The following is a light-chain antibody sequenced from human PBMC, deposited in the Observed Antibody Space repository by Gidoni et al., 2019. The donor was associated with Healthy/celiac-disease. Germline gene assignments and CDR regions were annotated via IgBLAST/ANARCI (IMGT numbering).Light chain of an antibody. V-gene: IGKV3-20*01. Sequence: EIVFTHSPGTLSLSPEERATVSCSASQSVSSSYLAWYQKKPGQAPRLLIYGASSRATGIPERFSGSGSGTDFTLNISRLEPEDFAVYYCQQYGRTFGGGTKVEIK. J-gene: IGKJ4*01. CDR3: QQYGRT. CDR1: QSVSSSY. CDR2: GAS.